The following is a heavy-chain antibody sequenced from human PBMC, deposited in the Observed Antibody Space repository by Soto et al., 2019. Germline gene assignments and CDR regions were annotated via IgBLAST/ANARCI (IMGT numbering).Heavy chain of an antibody. CDR1: GYTFTSYA. V-gene: IGHV1-3*01. D-gene: IGHD6-19*01. CDR3: ASLIAVAGPFGY. CDR2: INAGNGNT. Sequence: QVQLVQSGAEVKKPGASVQVSCKASGYTFTSYAMHWVRQAPGQRLEWMGWINAGNGNTKYSQKFKGRVTITRDTSASTAYMELSSLRSEDTAVYYCASLIAVAGPFGYWGQGTLVTVSS. J-gene: IGHJ4*02.